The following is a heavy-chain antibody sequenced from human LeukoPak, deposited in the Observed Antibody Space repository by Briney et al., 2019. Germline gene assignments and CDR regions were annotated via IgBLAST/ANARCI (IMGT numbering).Heavy chain of an antibody. CDR1: GYTLTELS. J-gene: IGHJ4*02. D-gene: IGHD3-16*02. CDR3: ATVSLTFGGVIVHYFDY. Sequence: ASVKVSCKVSGYTLTELSMHWVRQAPGKGLEWMGGFDPEDGETIYAQKFQGRVTMTEDTSTDTAYMELSSLRSEDTAVYYCATVSLTFGGVIVHYFDYWGQGTLVAVSS. V-gene: IGHV1-24*01. CDR2: FDPEDGET.